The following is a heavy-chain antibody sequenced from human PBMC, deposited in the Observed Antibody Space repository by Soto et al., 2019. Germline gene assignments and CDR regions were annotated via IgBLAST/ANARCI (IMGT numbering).Heavy chain of an antibody. CDR1: GYSFTRHW. CDR3: ARLTGYSYGHLDS. J-gene: IGHJ4*02. V-gene: IGHV5-51*01. Sequence: GESLKISCKGSGYSFTRHWIGWVRQMPGKGLEWMGIVYPGDSDARYSPSFQGQVTISADKSVSTAYLQWSSLRASDTAMYYCARLTGYSYGHLDSWGQGTLVTVSS. CDR2: VYPGDSDA. D-gene: IGHD5-18*01.